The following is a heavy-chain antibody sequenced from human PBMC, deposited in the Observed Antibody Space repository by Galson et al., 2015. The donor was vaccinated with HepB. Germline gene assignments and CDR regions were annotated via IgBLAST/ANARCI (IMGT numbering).Heavy chain of an antibody. Sequence: CAISGDSVSSNSAIWNWVRQSPSRGLEWLGRTFYRSKWYTDYAVSVKSRIIINPDTSKNQFSLQLNSVTPEDTAVYFCARVLSGDPEPYFDLWGRGTLVTVSS. J-gene: IGHJ2*01. V-gene: IGHV6-1*01. CDR1: GDSVSSNSAI. D-gene: IGHD1-14*01. CDR2: TFYRSKWYT. CDR3: ARVLSGDPEPYFDL.